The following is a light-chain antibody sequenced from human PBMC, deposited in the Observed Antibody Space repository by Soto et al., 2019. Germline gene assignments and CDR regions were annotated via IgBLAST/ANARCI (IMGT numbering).Light chain of an antibody. V-gene: IGKV3-11*01. CDR2: DTS. Sequence: IVLTQSPATLSLSPGERATLSCRASHSVNNYLAWYQQKPGQAPRLLIYDTSDRATTIPATFSGSGSGTDFTLTISILEPEDFAVFYCQQRSSWPCTFGQGTKVDIK. J-gene: IGKJ1*01. CDR3: QQRSSWPCT. CDR1: HSVNNY.